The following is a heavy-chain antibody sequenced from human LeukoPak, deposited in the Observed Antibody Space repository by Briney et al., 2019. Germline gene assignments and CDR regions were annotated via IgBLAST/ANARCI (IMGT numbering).Heavy chain of an antibody. CDR2: IYPGDSDT. J-gene: IGHJ3*02. D-gene: IGHD1-26*01. CDR3: GRHQHSGSYGAFDI. CDR1: GYSFTSYS. V-gene: IGHV5-51*01. Sequence: TAGESLKISCKGSGYSFTSYSIGWVRQLPGKGLEWMGIIYPGDSDTRYSPSFQGQVTISADKSISTASLQWSSLKASDTAMYYCGRHQHSGSYGAFDIWGQGTMVTVSS.